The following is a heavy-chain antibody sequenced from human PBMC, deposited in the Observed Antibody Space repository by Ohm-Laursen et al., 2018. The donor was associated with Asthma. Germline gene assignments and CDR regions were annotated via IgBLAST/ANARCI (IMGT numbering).Heavy chain of an antibody. V-gene: IGHV4-34*01. D-gene: IGHD3-3*01. CDR2: INHSGST. CDR3: ARSWSQLSPFDY. J-gene: IGHJ4*02. CDR1: GGSFSGYY. Sequence: GTLSLTCAVYGGSFSGYYWSWIRQPPGKGLEWIGEINHSGSTNYNPSLKSRVTISVDTSKNQFSLKLSSVTAADTAVYYCARSWSQLSPFDYWGQGTLVTVSS.